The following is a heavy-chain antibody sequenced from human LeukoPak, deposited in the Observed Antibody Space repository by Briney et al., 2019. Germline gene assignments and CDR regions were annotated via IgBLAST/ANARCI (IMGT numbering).Heavy chain of an antibody. D-gene: IGHD5-18*01. Sequence: GASVKVSCKASGYTFTGYYMHWLRQAPGQGLEWMGRINPNSGGTNYAQKFQGRVTMTRDTSISTAYMELSRLRSDDTAVHYCARVGDSYGYDYWGQGTLVTVSS. V-gene: IGHV1-2*06. CDR2: INPNSGGT. CDR1: GYTFTGYY. J-gene: IGHJ4*02. CDR3: ARVGDSYGYDY.